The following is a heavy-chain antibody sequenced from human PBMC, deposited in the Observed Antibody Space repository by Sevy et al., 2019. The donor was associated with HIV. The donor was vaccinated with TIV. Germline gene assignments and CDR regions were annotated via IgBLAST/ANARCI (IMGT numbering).Heavy chain of an antibody. CDR2: IRHGGYT. D-gene: IGHD2-8*01. J-gene: IGHJ4*02. CDR1: GASISNTAYY. V-gene: IGHV4-39*01. Sequence: SKILSLTCIVSGASISNTAYYWGWIRQSPGKGLEWIASIRHGGYTFYNPSLKSRVTISADTSKNQFSLKLTSVSAADTSIYYCVGPKLTYTNGWQYFDYWGQGTVVTVSS. CDR3: VGPKLTYTNGWQYFDY.